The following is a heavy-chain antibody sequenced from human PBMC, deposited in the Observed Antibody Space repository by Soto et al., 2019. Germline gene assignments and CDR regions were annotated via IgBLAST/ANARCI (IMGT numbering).Heavy chain of an antibody. CDR1: GYTFTSYY. CDR2: INPSGGST. Sequence: ASVKVSCKASGYTFTSYYMHWVRQAPGQGLEWMGIINPSGGSTSYAQKFQGRVTITTDTSTSTAYMELSSLRSEDTAVYYCAWADITYYYDSSGYYLEAFDYWGQGTLVTVSS. J-gene: IGHJ4*02. D-gene: IGHD3-22*01. V-gene: IGHV1-46*03. CDR3: AWADITYYYDSSGYYLEAFDY.